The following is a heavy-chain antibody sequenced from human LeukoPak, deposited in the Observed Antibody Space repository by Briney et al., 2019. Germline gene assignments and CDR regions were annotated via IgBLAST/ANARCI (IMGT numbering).Heavy chain of an antibody. V-gene: IGHV3-21*01. CDR2: ISSSSSYI. CDR1: GFTFSSYW. CDR3: ARDHWASDDFDY. Sequence: PGGSLRLSCAASGFTFSSYWMHWVRHAPGKGLVWVSSISSSSSYIYYADSVKGRFTISRDNAKNSLYLQMNSLRAEDTAVYYCARDHWASDDFDYWGQGTLVTVSS. J-gene: IGHJ4*02. D-gene: IGHD7-27*01.